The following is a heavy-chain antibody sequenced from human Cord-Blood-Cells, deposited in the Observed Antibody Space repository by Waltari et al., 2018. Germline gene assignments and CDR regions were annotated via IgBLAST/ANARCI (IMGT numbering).Heavy chain of an antibody. CDR2: ISSSGSTI. CDR1: GFTFSSYE. Sequence: EVQLVESGGGLVQTGGALGLACAASGFTFSSYEMNWVRQAPGKGLEWVSYISSSGSTIYYADSVKGRFTISRDNAKNSLYLQMNSLRAEDTAVYYCARDDSGSYHFDYWGQGTLVTVSS. J-gene: IGHJ4*02. V-gene: IGHV3-48*03. CDR3: ARDDSGSYHFDY. D-gene: IGHD1-26*01.